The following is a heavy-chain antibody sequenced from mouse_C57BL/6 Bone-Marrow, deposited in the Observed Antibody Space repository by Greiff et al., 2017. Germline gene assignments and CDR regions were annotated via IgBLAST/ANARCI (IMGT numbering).Heavy chain of an antibody. Sequence: VQLQQSGAELVRPGASVKLSCTASGFNIKDDYMHWVKQRPEQGLEWIGWIDPENGDTEYASKFQGKATIPADTSSNTAYLQLSSLSSEDTAVYYCTTGGLYAMDYWGQGTSVTVSS. J-gene: IGHJ4*01. CDR2: IDPENGDT. V-gene: IGHV14-4*01. CDR3: TTGGLYAMDY. CDR1: GFNIKDDY.